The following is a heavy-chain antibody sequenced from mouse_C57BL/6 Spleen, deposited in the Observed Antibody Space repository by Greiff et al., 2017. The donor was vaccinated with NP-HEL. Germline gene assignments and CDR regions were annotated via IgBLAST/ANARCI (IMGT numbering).Heavy chain of an antibody. D-gene: IGHD3-2*02. Sequence: VQLQQPGAELVKPGASVKLSCKASGYTFTSYWMHWVKQRPGQGLEWIGMIHPNSGSTNYNEKFKSKATLTVDNSSSTAYMQLSSLTSEDSAVYYCARRDSSGYNYFDYWGQGTTLTVSS. CDR3: ARRDSSGYNYFDY. CDR1: GYTFTSYW. J-gene: IGHJ2*01. CDR2: IHPNSGST. V-gene: IGHV1-64*01.